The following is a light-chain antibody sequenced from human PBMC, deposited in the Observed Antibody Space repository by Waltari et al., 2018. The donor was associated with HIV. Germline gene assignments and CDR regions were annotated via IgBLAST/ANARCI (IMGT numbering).Light chain of an antibody. CDR2: GAS. V-gene: IGKV3-15*01. J-gene: IGKJ2*01. Sequence: EIAMTQSPATLSVSPGERATLSCRASQSFSSDLAWYQHKPGQAPRLLIYGASTRAAGIPARFSGSGSGTEFTLTISSLQSEDFAVYYCQQYNNWPLSFGQGTKLEIK. CDR1: QSFSSD. CDR3: QQYNNWPLS.